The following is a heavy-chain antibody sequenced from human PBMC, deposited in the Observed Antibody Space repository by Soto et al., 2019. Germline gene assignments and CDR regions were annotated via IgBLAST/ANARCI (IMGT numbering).Heavy chain of an antibody. CDR3: ARPLQASSGCHYPDAFDI. Sequence: PGESLKISCKGSGYSFTSYWISWVRQMPGKGLEWMGRIDPSDSYTNYSPSFQGHVTISADKSISTAYLQWSSLKASDTAMYYCARPLQASSGCHYPDAFDIWGQGTMVTVSS. CDR2: IDPSDSYT. D-gene: IGHD3-22*01. J-gene: IGHJ3*02. V-gene: IGHV5-10-1*01. CDR1: GYSFTSYW.